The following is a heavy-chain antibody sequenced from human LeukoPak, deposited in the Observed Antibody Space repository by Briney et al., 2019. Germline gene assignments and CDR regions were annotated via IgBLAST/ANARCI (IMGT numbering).Heavy chain of an antibody. J-gene: IGHJ4*02. CDR3: ARGLTLRASFDY. CDR1: GFTFSTYS. CDR2: ISSSSYI. D-gene: IGHD3-10*01. V-gene: IGHV3-21*01. Sequence: PGGSLRLSCAASGFTFSTYSMNWVRQAPGKGLEWVSSISSSSYIYYADSVKGRFTVSRDNAKNSLYLQMNSLRAEDTAVYYCARGLTLRASFDYWGQGTLVTVSS.